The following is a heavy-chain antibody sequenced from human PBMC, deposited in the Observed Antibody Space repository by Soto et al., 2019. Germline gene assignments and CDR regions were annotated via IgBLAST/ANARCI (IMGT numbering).Heavy chain of an antibody. D-gene: IGHD2-21*02. CDR2: INAGNGNT. CDR3: ARSTVVVTAADY. J-gene: IGHJ4*02. CDR1: GYTFTSYA. Sequence: ASVKVSCKASGYTFTSYAMHWVRQAPGQRLEWMGWINAGNGNTKYSQKFQGRVTITRDTSASTAYMELSSLRSEDTAVYYCARSTVVVTAADYWGQGTRVTVAS. V-gene: IGHV1-3*01.